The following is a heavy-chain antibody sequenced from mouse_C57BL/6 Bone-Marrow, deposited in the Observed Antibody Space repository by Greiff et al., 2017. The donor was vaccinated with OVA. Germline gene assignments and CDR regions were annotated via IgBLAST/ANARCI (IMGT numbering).Heavy chain of an antibody. V-gene: IGHV2-5*01. J-gene: IGHJ4*01. Sequence: QVQLQQSGPGLVQPSQSLSITCTVSGFSLTSYGVHWVRQSPGKGLEWLGVIWRGGSTDYNAAFMSRLSITQDNSKSQVFFKMNSLQADDTAIYYCAKHDGYYGNYAMDYWGQGTSVTVSS. D-gene: IGHD2-3*01. CDR2: IWRGGST. CDR3: AKHDGYYGNYAMDY. CDR1: GFSLTSYG.